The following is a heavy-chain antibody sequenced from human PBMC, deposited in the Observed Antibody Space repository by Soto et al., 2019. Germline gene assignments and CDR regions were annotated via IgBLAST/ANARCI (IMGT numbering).Heavy chain of an antibody. CDR2: INHSGST. CDR3: AGTHVPGYSGSTDP. CDR1: GGSFSGYY. D-gene: IGHD5-12*01. V-gene: IGHV4-34*01. J-gene: IGHJ5*02. Sequence: SETLSLTCAVYGGSFSGYYWSWIRQPPGKGLEWIGEINHSGSTNYNPSLKSRVTISVDTSKNQFSLKLSSVTAADTAVYYCAGTHVPGYSGSTDPWGQGTLVTVSS.